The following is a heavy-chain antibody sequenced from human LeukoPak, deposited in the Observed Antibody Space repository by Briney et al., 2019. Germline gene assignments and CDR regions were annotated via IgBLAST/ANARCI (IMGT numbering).Heavy chain of an antibody. V-gene: IGHV3-7*01. Sequence: GGSLRLSCAASGFTFSSYWMSWVRQAPGKGLEWVANIKQDGSEKYYVDSVKGRFTISRDNAKNSLYLQMNSLRAEDTAVYYCAREGLLGDIVVVALYYWGQGTLVTVSS. CDR3: AREGLLGDIVVVALYY. D-gene: IGHD2-15*01. CDR1: GFTFSSYW. CDR2: IKQDGSEK. J-gene: IGHJ4*02.